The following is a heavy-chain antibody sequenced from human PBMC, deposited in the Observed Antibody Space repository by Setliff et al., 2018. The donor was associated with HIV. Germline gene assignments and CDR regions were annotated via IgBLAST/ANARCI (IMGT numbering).Heavy chain of an antibody. Sequence: SVTLSLTCTVSGGSISSYYWSWIRQPPGKGLEWIGYIYYSGSTNYNTSLKSRVTISVDTSKNQVSLKLKSVTAADTAVYYCARGSYYDYVWGNYRYTGFDYWGQGTLVTVSS. V-gene: IGHV4-59*12. CDR2: IYYSGST. CDR3: ARGSYYDYVWGNYRYTGFDY. CDR1: GGSISSYY. J-gene: IGHJ4*02. D-gene: IGHD3-16*02.